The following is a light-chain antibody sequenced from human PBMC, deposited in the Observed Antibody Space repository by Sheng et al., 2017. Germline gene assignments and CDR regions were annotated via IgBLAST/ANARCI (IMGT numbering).Light chain of an antibody. V-gene: IGKV1-12*01. Sequence: DIQMTQSPPSLSASIGDRVTFTCRASLDISNWLAWYQQKPGTAPKLLIYAASTLQSGVPSRFSGSGSGTEFTLTINSLRPEDSATYFCQQGNSFPPTFGQGTKVEIK. CDR3: QQGNSFPPT. CDR2: AAS. CDR1: LDISNW. J-gene: IGKJ1*01.